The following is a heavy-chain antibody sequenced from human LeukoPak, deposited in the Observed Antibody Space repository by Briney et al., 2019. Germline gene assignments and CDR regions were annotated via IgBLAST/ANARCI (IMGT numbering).Heavy chain of an antibody. V-gene: IGHV4-31*03. J-gene: IGHJ5*02. CDR2: IYYSGST. CDR3: ARDYGGNNWFDP. D-gene: IGHD4-23*01. Sequence: PSETLSLTCTVSGDSISSGGYYWSWIRQHPGKGLEWIGYIYYSGSTYYNPSLKSRVTMSVDTSKNQFSLKLSSVTAADTAVYYCARDYGGNNWFDPWGQGTLVTVSS. CDR1: GDSISSGGYY.